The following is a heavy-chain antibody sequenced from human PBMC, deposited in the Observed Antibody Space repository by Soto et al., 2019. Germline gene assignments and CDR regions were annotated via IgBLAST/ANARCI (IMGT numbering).Heavy chain of an antibody. V-gene: IGHV4-59*01. CDR3: ARGVRVRGAYPLDP. CDR1: GGSISSYY. J-gene: IGHJ5*02. CDR2: IYYSGST. Sequence: SETLSLTCTVSGGSISSYYWSWIRQPPGKGLEWIGYIYYSGSTNYNPSLKSRVTISVDTSKNQFSLKLSSVTAADTAVYYCARGVRVRGAYPLDPWGQGTLVTVSS. D-gene: IGHD3-10*01.